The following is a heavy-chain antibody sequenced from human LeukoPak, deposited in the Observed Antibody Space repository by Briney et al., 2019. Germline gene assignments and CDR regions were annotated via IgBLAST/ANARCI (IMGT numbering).Heavy chain of an antibody. CDR3: ARSPYSNPYYCYGVDV. J-gene: IGHJ6*02. V-gene: IGHV3-48*03. D-gene: IGHD4-11*01. CDR2: ISRSGSDI. CDR1: GFTFSSYE. Sequence: PGGSLRLSCAASGFTFSSYEMNWVRQAPGKGLEWISKISRSGSDIDYADSVKGRFTFTRDSAKNSLYLQMNSLRAEDTAVYYCARSPYSNPYYCYGVDVWGQGTTVTVSS.